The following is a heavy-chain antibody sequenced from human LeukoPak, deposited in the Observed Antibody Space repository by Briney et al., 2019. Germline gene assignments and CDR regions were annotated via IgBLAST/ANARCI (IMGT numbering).Heavy chain of an antibody. D-gene: IGHD3-9*01. CDR3: AKAPREDYDILTGLPDY. CDR1: GFTFSSYA. J-gene: IGHJ4*01. Sequence: GGSLRLSCAAPGFTFSSYAMSWVRQAPGKGLEWVSAISGSGSSTYYADSVKGRFTISRDNSKNTLYLQMNSLRAEDTAVYYSAKAPREDYDILTGLPDYWGHGTLVTASS. CDR2: ISGSGSST. V-gene: IGHV3-23*01.